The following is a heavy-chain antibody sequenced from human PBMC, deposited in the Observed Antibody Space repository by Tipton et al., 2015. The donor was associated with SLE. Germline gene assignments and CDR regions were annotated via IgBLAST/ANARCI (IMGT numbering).Heavy chain of an antibody. J-gene: IGHJ4*02. V-gene: IGHV3-30*04. CDR2: ISYDGTNK. Sequence: SLRLSCAASGFTFNSYAMHWVRQAPGKGLEWVAVISYDGTNKYYADSVKGRFTISRDNSKNTLYLQMKSLRAEDTAVHYCARDGFIVVVPAFDYWGQGTLVTVSS. CDR1: GFTFNSYA. D-gene: IGHD2-2*01. CDR3: ARDGFIVVVPAFDY.